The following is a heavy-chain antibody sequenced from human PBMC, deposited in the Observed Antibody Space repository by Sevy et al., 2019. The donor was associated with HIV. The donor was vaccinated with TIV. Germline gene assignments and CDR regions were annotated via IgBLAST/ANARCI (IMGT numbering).Heavy chain of an antibody. CDR1: GFTFSSYA. Sequence: GGSLRLSCSASGFTFSSYAMHWVRQAPGKGLEYVSAISSNGGSTYYADSVKGRFTISRDNSKNTLYLQMSSLRAEDTAGDYWVMPPFEFLVGYYNSAYFDCWGQVTLCTVSS. CDR2: ISSNGGST. D-gene: IGHD3-9*01. J-gene: IGHJ4*02. CDR3: VMPPFEFLVGYYNSAYFDC. V-gene: IGHV3-64D*06.